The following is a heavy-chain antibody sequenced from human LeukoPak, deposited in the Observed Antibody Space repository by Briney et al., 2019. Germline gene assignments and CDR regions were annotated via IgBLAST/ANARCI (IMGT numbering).Heavy chain of an antibody. CDR2: ISGSGGST. J-gene: IGHJ4*02. D-gene: IGHD3-22*01. Sequence: GGSLRLSCAASGFTFSSFAMSWVRQAPGKGLEWVSAISGSGGSTYYADSVKGRFTISRDNSKNTLYLQMNSLRAEDTAVYYCAKTGDSSGYYHFDYWGQGTLVTVSS. CDR1: GFTFSSFA. CDR3: AKTGDSSGYYHFDY. V-gene: IGHV3-23*01.